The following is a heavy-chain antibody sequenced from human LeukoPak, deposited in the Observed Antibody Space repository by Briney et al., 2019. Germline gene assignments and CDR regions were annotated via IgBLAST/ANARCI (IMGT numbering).Heavy chain of an antibody. CDR2: INQDGTEK. V-gene: IGHV3-7*03. Sequence: GGSLRLSCAASGFTFTTYWMSWVRQLPGKGLEWVANINQDGTEKYYVDSVKGRFTISRDNSKNTLYLQMNSLRAEDTAVYYCAKTAGIAAAADFDYWGQGTLVTVSS. D-gene: IGHD6-13*01. J-gene: IGHJ4*02. CDR3: AKTAGIAAAADFDY. CDR1: GFTFTTYW.